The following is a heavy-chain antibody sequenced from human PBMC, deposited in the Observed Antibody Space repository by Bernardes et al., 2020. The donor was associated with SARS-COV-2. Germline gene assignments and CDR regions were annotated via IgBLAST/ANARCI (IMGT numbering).Heavy chain of an antibody. Sequence: ASVKVSCKASGYTFTGYYMHWVRQAPGQGLEWMGWINPNSGGTNYAQKFQGRVTMTRDTSISTAYMELSRLRSDDTAVYYCARPRYCSSTSCSGRFDPWGQGTLVTVSS. CDR3: ARPRYCSSTSCSGRFDP. CDR1: GYTFTGYY. J-gene: IGHJ5*02. D-gene: IGHD2-2*01. V-gene: IGHV1-2*02. CDR2: INPNSGGT.